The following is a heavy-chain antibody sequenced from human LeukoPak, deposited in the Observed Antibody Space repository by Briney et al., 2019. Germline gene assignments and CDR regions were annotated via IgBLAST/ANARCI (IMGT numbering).Heavy chain of an antibody. J-gene: IGHJ4*02. CDR3: AREDRCCSSTSCYTWDY. CDR1: GVSISSYNYF. Sequence: SETLSLTCTVSGVSISSYNYFWAWIRQSPGKGLEWIGSIYFRGSISSSPSLKSRVTISIDASKNQFSLKLTSVTAADTAVYYCAREDRCCSSTSCYTWDYWGQGTLVAV. V-gene: IGHV4-39*07. CDR2: IYFRGSI. D-gene: IGHD2-2*02.